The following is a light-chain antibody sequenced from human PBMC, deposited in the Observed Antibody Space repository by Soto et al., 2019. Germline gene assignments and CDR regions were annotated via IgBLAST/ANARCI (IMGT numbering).Light chain of an antibody. CDR1: QRISSW. J-gene: IGKJ1*01. CDR3: QQYKSYPWT. Sequence: DIQMTQSPSTLSASVGDRVTITCRASQRISSWLAWYQQKPGKAPKLLIYKASTLPSGGPSRFSGIGSGTEFTLTISSLQPDDYATYYCQQYKSYPWTFGQGTKV. V-gene: IGKV1-5*03. CDR2: KAS.